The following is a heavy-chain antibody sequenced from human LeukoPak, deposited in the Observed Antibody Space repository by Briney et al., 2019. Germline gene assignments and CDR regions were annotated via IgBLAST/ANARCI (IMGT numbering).Heavy chain of an antibody. CDR1: GGTFSSYA. V-gene: IGHV1-69*13. J-gene: IGHJ4*02. Sequence: SVKVSCKASGGTFSSYAISWVRQAPGQGLEWMGGIIPIFGTANYAQKFQGRVTITADESTSTAYMELSSLRSDDTAVYYCAGDQAGSGSYVYWGQGTLVTVSS. CDR3: AGDQAGSGSYVY. D-gene: IGHD3-10*01. CDR2: IIPIFGTA.